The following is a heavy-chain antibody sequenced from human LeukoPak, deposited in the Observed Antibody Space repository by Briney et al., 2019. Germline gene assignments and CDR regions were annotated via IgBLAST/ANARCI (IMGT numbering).Heavy chain of an antibody. Sequence: ASVKVSCKASGYTFTSYDINWVRQATGQGLEWMGWISSGYSGLTDYAEKFQGRVTMTTDTSTSTAYMELRSLRSDDTAVYYCARDRVEYSSSSSDYWGQGTLVTVSS. D-gene: IGHD6-6*01. V-gene: IGHV1-18*01. J-gene: IGHJ4*02. CDR1: GYTFTSYD. CDR3: ARDRVEYSSSSSDY. CDR2: ISSGYSGLT.